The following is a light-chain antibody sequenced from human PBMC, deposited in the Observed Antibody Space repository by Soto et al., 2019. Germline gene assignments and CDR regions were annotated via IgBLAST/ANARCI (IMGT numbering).Light chain of an antibody. CDR2: WAS. V-gene: IGKV4-1*01. Sequence: DIVMTQSPDSLAVSLGERATINCESSQSVLYSSNNQNCLAWYQQKPGQPPKLLIYWASTRESGVPDRFSGSGSVTDFTLTISSLQAEAVAVYYCQQYCATPWTFGQGTKVEIK. J-gene: IGKJ1*01. CDR1: QSVLYSSNNQNC. CDR3: QQYCATPWT.